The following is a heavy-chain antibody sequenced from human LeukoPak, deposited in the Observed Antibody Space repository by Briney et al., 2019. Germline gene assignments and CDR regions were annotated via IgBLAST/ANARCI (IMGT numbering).Heavy chain of an antibody. CDR3: SRENGAFSPFGY. CDR1: GGSITSTNW. D-gene: IGHD2-8*01. CDR2: ISLSGLT. Sequence: SGTLSLTCGVSGGSITSTNWWSWVRQPPGQGLEWIGEISLSGLTNYNPSLKSRVTMALDKSKNHLSLNLISVTAADTAVYYCSRENGAFSPFGYWGQGTLVTVPS. V-gene: IGHV4-4*02. J-gene: IGHJ4*02.